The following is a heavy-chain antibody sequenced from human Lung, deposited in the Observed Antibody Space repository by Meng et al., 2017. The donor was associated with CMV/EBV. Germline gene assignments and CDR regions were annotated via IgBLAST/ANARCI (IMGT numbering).Heavy chain of an antibody. V-gene: IGHV4-34*01. CDR3: ARLTGIVYVHWFDS. CDR1: GGSFSGSY. CDR2: IDGTGRT. J-gene: IGHJ5*01. Sequence: SXTLSLXCAVYGGSFSGSYWHWIRQPPGMGLEWIGEIDGTGRTKYSPSLYSRVTILLDTSKKQFSLELSSVTAADTAVYYCARLTGIVYVHWFDSWGQGTLVTVSS. D-gene: IGHD1-1*01.